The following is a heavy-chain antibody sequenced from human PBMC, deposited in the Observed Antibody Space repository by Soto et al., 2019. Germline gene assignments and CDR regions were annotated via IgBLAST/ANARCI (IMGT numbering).Heavy chain of an antibody. J-gene: IGHJ4*02. CDR2: INPSGGST. CDR3: ARDRPPLPYDSSGYYSRRGGDSHRKGFDY. Sequence: GASVKVSCKASGYTFTSYYMQWVRQAPGQGLEWMGIINPSGGSTSYAQKFQGRVTMTRDTSTSTVYMELSSLRSEDTAVYYCARDRPPLPYDSSGYYSRRGGDSHRKGFDYWGQGTLVTVSS. V-gene: IGHV1-46*01. D-gene: IGHD3-22*01. CDR1: GYTFTSYY.